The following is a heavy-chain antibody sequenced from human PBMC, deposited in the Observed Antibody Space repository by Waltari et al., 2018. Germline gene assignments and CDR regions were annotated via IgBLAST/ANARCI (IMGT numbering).Heavy chain of an antibody. CDR3: AREDGSSGWYGVFDY. Sequence: EVQLVESGGGLVQPGGSLRLSCAVSGFTVSSKYIRWVRQAPGKGLEWFSVIYSGGSTYYADSVKGRFTISRHNSKNTLYLQMNSLRAEDTAVYYCAREDGSSGWYGVFDYWGQGTLVTVSS. D-gene: IGHD6-19*01. CDR2: IYSGGST. V-gene: IGHV3-53*04. J-gene: IGHJ4*02. CDR1: GFTVSSKY.